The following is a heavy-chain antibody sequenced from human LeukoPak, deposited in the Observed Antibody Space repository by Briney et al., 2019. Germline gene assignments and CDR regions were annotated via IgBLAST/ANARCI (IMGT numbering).Heavy chain of an antibody. CDR3: ARDLHDSSGYYSDY. D-gene: IGHD3-22*01. Sequence: GGSLRLSCAASGFTFSSYGMSWVRQAPGRGLEWVSSISSSSSYIYYADSVKGRFTISRDNAKNSLYLQMNSLRAEDTAVYYCARDLHDSSGYYSDYWGQGTLVTVSS. CDR1: GFTFSSYG. V-gene: IGHV3-21*01. CDR2: ISSSSSYI. J-gene: IGHJ4*02.